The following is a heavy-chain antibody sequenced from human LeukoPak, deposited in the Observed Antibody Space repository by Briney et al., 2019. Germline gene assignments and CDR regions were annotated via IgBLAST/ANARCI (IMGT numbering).Heavy chain of an antibody. D-gene: IGHD3-22*01. Sequence: GESLKISCKDSGYSFTNYWIGWVRQVPGKGLEWMGIIDPGDSDTRYSPSFQGQVTISADKSISTAYLQWSSLKASDTAMYYCARVATHYYDSSGAYYFDYWGQGTLVTVSS. J-gene: IGHJ4*02. CDR2: IDPGDSDT. CDR3: ARVATHYYDSSGAYYFDY. CDR1: GYSFTNYW. V-gene: IGHV5-51*01.